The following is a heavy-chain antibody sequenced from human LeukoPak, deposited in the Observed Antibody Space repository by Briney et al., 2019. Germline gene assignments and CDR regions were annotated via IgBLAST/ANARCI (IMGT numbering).Heavy chain of an antibody. CDR1: GFTFSSYG. V-gene: IGHV3-23*01. J-gene: IGHJ5*02. Sequence: GGSLRLPCAASGFTFSSYGMSWVRQAPGKGLEWVSGINGSGDSTYYADSVKGRFTISRDNSKNTPYMQMNSLRAEDTAVYYCAKGGWSGCPLNWFDPWVQGTLVTVSS. D-gene: IGHD3-3*01. CDR3: AKGGWSGCPLNWFDP. CDR2: INGSGDST.